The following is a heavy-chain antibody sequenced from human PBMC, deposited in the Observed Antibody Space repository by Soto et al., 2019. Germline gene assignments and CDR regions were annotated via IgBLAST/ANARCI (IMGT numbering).Heavy chain of an antibody. J-gene: IGHJ6*03. CDR3: ARDGGSIAARPQYYYYYMDV. CDR1: GFTVSSNY. Sequence: GGSLRLSCAASGFTVSSNYMSWVRQAPGKGLEWVSVIYSGGSTYYADSVKGRFTISRHNSKNTLYLQMNSLRAEDTAVYYCARDGGSIAARPQYYYYYMDVWGKGTTVTVSS. D-gene: IGHD6-6*01. V-gene: IGHV3-53*04. CDR2: IYSGGST.